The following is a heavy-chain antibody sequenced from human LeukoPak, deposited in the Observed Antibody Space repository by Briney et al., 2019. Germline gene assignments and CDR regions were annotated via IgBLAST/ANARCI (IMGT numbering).Heavy chain of an antibody. Sequence: SQTLSLTCAISGDSVSSNSAAWNWIRQSPSRGLEWLGRTYYRSKWYNDYAVSVRSRITINPDTSKNQFSLQLNSVTPEDTAVYYCARGGDYGDLGVFDYWGQGTLVTVSS. D-gene: IGHD4-17*01. CDR2: TYYRSKWYN. V-gene: IGHV6-1*01. CDR1: GDSVSSNSAA. J-gene: IGHJ4*02. CDR3: ARGGDYGDLGVFDY.